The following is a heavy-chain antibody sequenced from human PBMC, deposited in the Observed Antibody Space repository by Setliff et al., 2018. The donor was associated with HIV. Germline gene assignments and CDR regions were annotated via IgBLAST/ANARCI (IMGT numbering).Heavy chain of an antibody. Sequence: ASVKVSCKASGYTFTAYYMHWVRQAPGQGLEWMGRINPNSGGTNYAQKFQGRVTVTRDTSISTAYMELSRLRSDDTAVYYCASKVYCTNGVCLDAFDIWGQGTMVTVS. CDR1: GYTFTAYY. D-gene: IGHD2-8*01. CDR3: ASKVYCTNGVCLDAFDI. CDR2: INPNSGGT. J-gene: IGHJ3*02. V-gene: IGHV1-2*06.